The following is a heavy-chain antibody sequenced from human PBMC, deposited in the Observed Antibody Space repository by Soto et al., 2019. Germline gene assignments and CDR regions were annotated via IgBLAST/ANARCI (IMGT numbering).Heavy chain of an antibody. CDR3: AKDRRKVGQWLLLFDY. Sequence: GGSLRLSCAASGFTFSSYAMSWVRQAPGKGLEWVSAISGSGGSTYYADSVKGRFTISRDNSKNTLYLQMNSLSAEDTAVYYCAKDRRKVGQWLLLFDYWGQGTLVTVSS. V-gene: IGHV3-23*01. D-gene: IGHD6-19*01. CDR2: ISGSGGST. CDR1: GFTFSSYA. J-gene: IGHJ4*02.